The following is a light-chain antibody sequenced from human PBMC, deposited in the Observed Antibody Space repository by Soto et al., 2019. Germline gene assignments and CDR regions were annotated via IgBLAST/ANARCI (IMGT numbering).Light chain of an antibody. CDR2: AAW. J-gene: IGKJ4*01. V-gene: IGKV1-12*01. CDR1: QGIGSW. Sequence: DIQMTQSPSSVSASVGDRVTITCRTSQGIGSWLAWYQQKPGKAPKVLIYAAWSLQTGVPSRFSGSGSGSDFTLNISSLQPEDFATYYCQPANSFPLTFGGGTKVEIK. CDR3: QPANSFPLT.